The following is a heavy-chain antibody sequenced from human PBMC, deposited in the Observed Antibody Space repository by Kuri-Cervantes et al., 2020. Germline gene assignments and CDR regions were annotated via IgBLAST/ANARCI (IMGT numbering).Heavy chain of an antibody. V-gene: IGHV3-48*02. D-gene: IGHD6-19*01. Sequence: GGSLRLSCVGSGFTFSSYGMHWVRQAPGKGLEWVSYISSSSTIYYADSVKGRFTISRDNAKNSLYLQMNSLRDEDTAVYYCARDLAVAGLLDYWGQGTLVTVS. CDR1: GFTFSSYG. CDR3: ARDLAVAGLLDY. J-gene: IGHJ4*02. CDR2: ISSSSTI.